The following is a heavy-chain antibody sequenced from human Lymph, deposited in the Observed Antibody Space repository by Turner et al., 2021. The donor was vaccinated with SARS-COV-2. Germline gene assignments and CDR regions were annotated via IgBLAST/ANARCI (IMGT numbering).Heavy chain of an antibody. Sequence: QVQLVQSGAEVKKPGASVKVSCKAPGYTFTSYDINWVRQATGQGLEWMGWMNPNSGNPGDAQKFQGRVTMTRNTSISTAYMELSSLRSEDTAVYYCARGRYSGGGMDVWGQGTTVTVSS. D-gene: IGHD1-26*01. CDR2: MNPNSGNP. V-gene: IGHV1-8*02. CDR1: GYTFTSYD. J-gene: IGHJ6*02. CDR3: ARGRYSGGGMDV.